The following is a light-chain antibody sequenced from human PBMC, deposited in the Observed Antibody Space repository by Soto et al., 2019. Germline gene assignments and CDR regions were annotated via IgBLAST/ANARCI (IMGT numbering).Light chain of an antibody. CDR1: RTDVADGYDY. J-gene: IGLJ1*01. CDR3: TSYPTGTPFYA. CDR2: DVS. V-gene: IGLV2-14*03. Sequence: QSVLTQPASVSGSPGQSIAISCTGVRTDVADGYDYVSWYQQHPGQAPQLIIYDVSNRPSGVSDRFSCSNSGNTASLSIAGLQAEDEAEYYCTSYPTGTPFYAFGPGTKVTVL.